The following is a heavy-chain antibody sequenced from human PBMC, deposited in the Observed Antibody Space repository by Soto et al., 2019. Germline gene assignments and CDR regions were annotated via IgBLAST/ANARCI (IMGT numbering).Heavy chain of an antibody. Sequence: GGSLRLSCAASGFTFSDYYMSWIRQAPGKGLEWVSYISSSGSTIYYADSVKGRFTISRDNAKNSLYLQMNSLRAEDTAVYYCARDPSGWNYEGPWFDPWGQGTLVTVSS. CDR1: GFTFSDYY. V-gene: IGHV3-11*01. CDR3: ARDPSGWNYEGPWFDP. D-gene: IGHD1-7*01. CDR2: ISSSGSTI. J-gene: IGHJ5*02.